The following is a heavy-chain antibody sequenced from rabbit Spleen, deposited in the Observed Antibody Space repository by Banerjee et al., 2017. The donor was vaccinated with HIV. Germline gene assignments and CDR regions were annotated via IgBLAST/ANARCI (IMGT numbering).Heavy chain of an antibody. J-gene: IGHJ6*01. CDR2: INTVTGKS. D-gene: IGHD8-1*01. CDR3: ARDTASSFSSYGMDL. CDR1: GVSFSDKDV. Sequence: EQLEESGGGLVKPEGSLTLTCKASGVSFSDKDVMCWVRQAPGKGLEWIACINTVTGKSVYASWAKGRFTMSRTSSTTVTLQMTSLTAADTATYFCARDTASSFSSYGMDLWGQGTLVTVS. V-gene: IGHV1S45*01.